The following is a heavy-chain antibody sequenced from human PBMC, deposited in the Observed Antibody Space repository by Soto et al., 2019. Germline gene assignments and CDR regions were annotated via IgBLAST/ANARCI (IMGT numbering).Heavy chain of an antibody. J-gene: IGHJ6*02. CDR2: IIPIFGTA. CDR1: GGTFSSYA. Sequence: AASVKVSCKASGGTFSSYAISWVRQAPGQGLEWMGGIIPIFGTANYAQKFQGRVTITADESTSTAYMELSSLRSEDTAVYYCASHKTTVTTPPRYYYGMDVWGQGTTVTVSS. CDR3: ASHKTTVTTPPRYYYGMDV. V-gene: IGHV1-69*13. D-gene: IGHD4-17*01.